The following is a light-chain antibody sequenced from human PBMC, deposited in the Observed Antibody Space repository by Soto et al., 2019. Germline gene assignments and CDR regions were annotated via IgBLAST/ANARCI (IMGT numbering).Light chain of an antibody. CDR2: AAS. CDR3: QQSYSSPPT. Sequence: DIQMTQSPSSLSASVADRVIITCRASQSISSHLNWYQQKPGKAPKLLIFAASSLQSGVPSRFRGSRSGPDFTLTISSLQPEDFATYYCQQSYSSPPTFGQGTKVDIK. J-gene: IGKJ1*01. V-gene: IGKV1-39*01. CDR1: QSISSH.